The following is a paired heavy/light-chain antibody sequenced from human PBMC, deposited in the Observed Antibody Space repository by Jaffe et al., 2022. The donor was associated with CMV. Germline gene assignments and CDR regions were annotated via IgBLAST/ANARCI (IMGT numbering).Light chain of an antibody. CDR2: AAS. Sequence: DIQMTQSPSSLSASVGDRVTITCRASQGISNYLAWFQQKPGKAPKSLIYAASSLQSGVPSKFSGSGSGTDFTLTISSLQPEDFATYYCQQYNSYPWTFGQGTKVEIK. J-gene: IGKJ1*01. CDR3: QQYNSYPWT. V-gene: IGKV1-16*02. CDR1: QGISNY.
Heavy chain of an antibody. CDR2: INHSGST. CDR3: ARARKDIVVVPYFYYYYYMDV. D-gene: IGHD2-15*01. J-gene: IGHJ6*03. V-gene: IGHV4-34*01. Sequence: QVQLQQWGAGLLKPSETLSLTCAVYGGSFSGYYWSWIRQPPGKGLEWIGEINHSGSTNYNPSLKSRVTISVDTSKNQFSLKLSSVTAADTAVYYCARARKDIVVVPYFYYYYYMDVWGKGTTVTVSS. CDR1: GGSFSGYY.